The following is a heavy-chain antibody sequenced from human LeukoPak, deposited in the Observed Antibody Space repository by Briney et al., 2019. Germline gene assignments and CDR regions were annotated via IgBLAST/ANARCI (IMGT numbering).Heavy chain of an antibody. CDR2: TNPNRGGT. CDR1: GYTFTDYY. J-gene: IGHJ4*02. CDR3: ARIYCSSTSCYYFDY. V-gene: IGHV1-2*02. D-gene: IGHD2-2*01. Sequence: ASVKVSCKASGYTFTDYYMHWVRQAPGQGLEWMGWTNPNRGGTNYAQKFQGRVTMTRDTSISTAYMELSRLRSDDTAVYYCARIYCSSTSCYYFDYWGQGTLVTVPS.